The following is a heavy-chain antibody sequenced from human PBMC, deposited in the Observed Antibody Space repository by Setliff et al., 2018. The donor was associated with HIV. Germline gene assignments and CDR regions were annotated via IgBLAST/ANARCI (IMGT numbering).Heavy chain of an antibody. J-gene: IGHJ5*02. V-gene: IGHV3-23*01. CDR2: VSGGGGST. D-gene: IGHD3-22*01. Sequence: GESLRLSCAASGLTFSSYAISWVRQAPGKGLEWVSAVSGGGGSTYYADSVKGRFTISRDNSKHTLYLQMNSLRAEDTAVYYCAKERNPYYYDSSGYSWFDPWGQGTLVTVSS. CDR3: AKERNPYYYDSSGYSWFDP. CDR1: GLTFSSYA.